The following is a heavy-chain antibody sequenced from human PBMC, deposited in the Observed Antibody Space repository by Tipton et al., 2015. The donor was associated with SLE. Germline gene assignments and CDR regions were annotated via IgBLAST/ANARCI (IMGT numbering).Heavy chain of an antibody. CDR3: ARAPPQLGFDY. CDR1: GYTFTTYG. J-gene: IGHJ4*02. D-gene: IGHD5-24*01. V-gene: IGHV1-18*01. CDR2: ISAYNAYT. Sequence: QSGAEVKKPGASVKVSCKASGYTFTTYGISWVRQAPGQGLEWMGWISAYNAYTNYAQKLQSRVTMTRDTSISTAYMELSSLRSEDTAVYYCARAPPQLGFDYWGQGTLVTVSS.